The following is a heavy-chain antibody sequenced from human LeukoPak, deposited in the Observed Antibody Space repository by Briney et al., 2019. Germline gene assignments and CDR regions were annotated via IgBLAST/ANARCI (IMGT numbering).Heavy chain of an antibody. CDR2: ISGSGGST. Sequence: PGGPLRLSCAASGFTFSSYAMSWVRQAPGKGLEWVSGISGSGGSTYYADSVKGRFTISRDNSKNTLYLQLNSLRVEDTAVYYCAKDIQLWLEGEGYWGQGTLVTVSS. CDR3: AKDIQLWLEGEGY. D-gene: IGHD5-18*01. V-gene: IGHV3-23*01. J-gene: IGHJ4*02. CDR1: GFTFSSYA.